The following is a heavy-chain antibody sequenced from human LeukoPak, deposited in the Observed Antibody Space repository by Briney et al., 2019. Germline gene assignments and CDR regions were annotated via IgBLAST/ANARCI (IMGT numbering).Heavy chain of an antibody. CDR2: ISGSGGST. D-gene: IGHD2-2*01. Sequence: GGSLRLSCAASGFTFSSYAMSWVRQAPGKGLEWVSAISGSGGSTYYADSVKGRFTISRDNSKNTLYLQMNSLRAEDTAVYYCAKEDCSSTSCYQDAFDIWGQGTMVTVSS. CDR3: AKEDCSSTSCYQDAFDI. J-gene: IGHJ3*02. CDR1: GFTFSSYA. V-gene: IGHV3-23*01.